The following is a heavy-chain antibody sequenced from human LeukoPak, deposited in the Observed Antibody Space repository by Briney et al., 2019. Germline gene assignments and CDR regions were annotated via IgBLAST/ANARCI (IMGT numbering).Heavy chain of an antibody. CDR2: INSDGSST. CDR3: SKTRTYYYDSSGPESGYYHYMDV. D-gene: IGHD3-22*01. Sequence: PGGSLRLSCAASGFTFSSYWMHWVRQAPGKGLVWVSRINSDGSSTSYADSVKGRFTISRDNAKNTLYLQMNSLRAEDTAVYYCSKTRTYYYDSSGPESGYYHYMDVWGKGTTVTVSS. J-gene: IGHJ6*03. V-gene: IGHV3-74*01. CDR1: GFTFSSYW.